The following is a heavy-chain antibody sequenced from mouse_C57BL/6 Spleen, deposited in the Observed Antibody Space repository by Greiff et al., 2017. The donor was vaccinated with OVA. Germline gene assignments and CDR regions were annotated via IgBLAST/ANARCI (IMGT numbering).Heavy chain of an antibody. CDR1: GFTFTDYY. J-gene: IGHJ3*01. CDR2: IRNKANGYTT. D-gene: IGHD4-1*01. V-gene: IGHV7-3*01. Sequence: DVKLVESGGGLVQPGGSLSLSCAASGFTFTDYYMSWVRQPPGKALEWLGFIRNKANGYTTEYSASVKGRFTISRDNSQSILYLQMNALRAEDSATYYCARYRSGGFAYWGQGTLVTVSA. CDR3: ARYRSGGFAY.